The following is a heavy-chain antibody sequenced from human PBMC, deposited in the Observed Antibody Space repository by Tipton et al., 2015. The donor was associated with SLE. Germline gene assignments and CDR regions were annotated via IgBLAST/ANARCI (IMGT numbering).Heavy chain of an antibody. CDR3: ARGPGDY. CDR2: IYYSGTT. CDR1: GGSISSSSYY. Sequence: TLSLTCTVSGGSISSSSYYWGWIRQPPGKGLEWIGSIYYSGTTHYNPSLKSRVTISVDRSKSQFSLKVTSVTAADTAVYYCARGPGDYWGQGTLVTVSA. V-gene: IGHV4-39*07. J-gene: IGHJ4*02. D-gene: IGHD3-16*01.